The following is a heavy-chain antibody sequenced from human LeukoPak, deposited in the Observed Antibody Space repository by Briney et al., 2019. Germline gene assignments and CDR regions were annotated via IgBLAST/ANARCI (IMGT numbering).Heavy chain of an antibody. CDR2: INSDGSST. J-gene: IGHJ4*02. D-gene: IGHD6-19*01. CDR3: ARAGIAVVNPDH. Sequence: PGGSLRLSCAASGFTFSSNWMHWVRQAPGKGLVWVSRINSDGSSTNYADSVKGRFTISRDNAKNTLYLQMNSLRAEDTAIYYCARAGIAVVNPDHWGQGTLVTVSS. CDR1: GFTFSSNW. V-gene: IGHV3-74*01.